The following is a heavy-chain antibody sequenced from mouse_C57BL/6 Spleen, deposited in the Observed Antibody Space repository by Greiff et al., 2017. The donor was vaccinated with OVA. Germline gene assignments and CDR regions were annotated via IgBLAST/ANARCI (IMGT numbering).Heavy chain of an antibody. CDR2: IRNKANGYTT. J-gene: IGHJ2*01. V-gene: IGHV7-3*01. Sequence: EVQRVESGGGLVQPGGSLSLSCAASGFTFTDYYMSWVRQPPGKALEWLGFIRNKANGYTTEYSASVKGRFTISRDNSQSILYLQMKALRAEDSATYYCARSPTGFFDYWGQGTTLTVSS. CDR3: ARSPTGFFDY. CDR1: GFTFTDYY. D-gene: IGHD4-1*02.